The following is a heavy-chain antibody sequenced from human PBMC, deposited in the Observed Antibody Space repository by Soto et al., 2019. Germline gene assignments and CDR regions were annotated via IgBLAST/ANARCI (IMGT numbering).Heavy chain of an antibody. CDR3: AKVFIAAATFYYYGMDV. J-gene: IGHJ6*02. D-gene: IGHD6-13*01. CDR1: GFTFSSYG. Sequence: PGGSLRLSCAASGFTFSSYGMHWVRQAPGKGLEWVAVISYDGSNKYYADSVKGRFTISRDNSKNTLYLQMNSLRAEDTAVYYCAKVFIAAATFYYYGMDVWGQGTTVTVSS. V-gene: IGHV3-30*18. CDR2: ISYDGSNK.